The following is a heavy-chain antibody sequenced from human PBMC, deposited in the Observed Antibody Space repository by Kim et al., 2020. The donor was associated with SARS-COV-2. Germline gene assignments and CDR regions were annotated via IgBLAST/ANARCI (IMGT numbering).Heavy chain of an antibody. CDR1: GDSVSSNSAA. Sequence: SQTLSLTCAISGDSVSSNSAAWNWVRQSPSRGLEWLGKTYYRSKWSNTYAVSVKSRITINPDTSKNQFSLQLDSVTPEDTAVYFCAREGGGWSTKYFFDYWGQGTLVTVSS. J-gene: IGHJ4*02. CDR3: AREGGGWSTKYFFDY. CDR2: TYYRSKWSN. D-gene: IGHD6-19*01. V-gene: IGHV6-1*01.